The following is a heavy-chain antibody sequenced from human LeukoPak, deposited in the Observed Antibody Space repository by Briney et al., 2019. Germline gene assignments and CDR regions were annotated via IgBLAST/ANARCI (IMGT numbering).Heavy chain of an antibody. CDR1: GGSISSSSYY. J-gene: IGHJ6*02. CDR3: ARDPVRGLYYYYYGMDV. CDR2: IYYSGST. D-gene: IGHD3-10*01. Sequence: PSETLSLTCTVSGGSISSSSYYWGWIRQPPGKGLEWIGSIYYSGSTYYNPSLKSRVTISVDTSKNQFSLKLSSVTAADTAVYYCARDPVRGLYYYYYGMDVWGQGTTVTVSS. V-gene: IGHV4-39*07.